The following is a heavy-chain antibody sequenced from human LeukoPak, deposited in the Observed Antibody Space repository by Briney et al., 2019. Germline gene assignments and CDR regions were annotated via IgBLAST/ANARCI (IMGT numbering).Heavy chain of an antibody. J-gene: IGHJ6*03. D-gene: IGHD1-26*01. CDR1: GFMFSGYW. CDR3: AKVRRGSSGGPYYYYMDV. V-gene: IGHV3-7*01. Sequence: GGSLRLSCAASGFMFSGYWMTWVRQASGKGLGWVANIQEDGSEKNYVDSVKGRFTISRDIAQNSLYLQMTSLRVEDTALYYCAKVRRGSSGGPYYYYMDVWGKGTTVTVSS. CDR2: IQEDGSEK.